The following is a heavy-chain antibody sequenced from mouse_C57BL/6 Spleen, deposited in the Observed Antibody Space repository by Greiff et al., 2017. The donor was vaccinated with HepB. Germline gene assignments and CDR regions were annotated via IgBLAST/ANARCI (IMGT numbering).Heavy chain of an antibody. V-gene: IGHV3-6*01. CDR1: GYSITSGYY. CDR3: ARGWLLKDFFDY. CDR2: ISYDGSN. Sequence: EVQVVESGPGLVKPSQSLSLTCSVTGYSITSGYYWNWIRQFPGNKLEWMGYISYDGSNNYNPSLKNRISITRDTSKNQFFLKLNSVTTEDTATYYCARGWLLKDFFDYWGQGTTLTVSS. J-gene: IGHJ2*01. D-gene: IGHD2-3*01.